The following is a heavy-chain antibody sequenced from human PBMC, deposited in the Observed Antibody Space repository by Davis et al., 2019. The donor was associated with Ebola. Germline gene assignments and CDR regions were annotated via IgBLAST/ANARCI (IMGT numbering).Heavy chain of an antibody. CDR2: HGTSGDT. CDR3: AKVTSNIWFDI. D-gene: IGHD3-10*01. Sequence: GESLKFSCAASGFVFRRHVMSWVRRALGKGLEWVSTHGTSGDTYYADSVKGRFTISRDNSKNTLHLQMNSLRVEDTAIYYCAKVTSNIWFDIWGQGTNVTVSS. V-gene: IGHV3-23*01. J-gene: IGHJ3*02. CDR1: GFVFRRHV.